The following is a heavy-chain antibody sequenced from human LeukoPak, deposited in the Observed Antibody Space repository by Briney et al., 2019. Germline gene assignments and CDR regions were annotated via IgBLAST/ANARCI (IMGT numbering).Heavy chain of an antibody. CDR2: ISWNSGSI. CDR1: GFTFDDYA. J-gene: IGHJ4*02. D-gene: IGHD1-26*01. Sequence: GGSLRLSCAASGFTFDDYAMHWVRQAPGKGLEWVSGISWNSGSIGYADSVKGRFTISRDNAKNSLYLQMNSLGAEDTALYYCAKDIRLGATFGDYFDYWGQGTLVTVSS. V-gene: IGHV3-9*01. CDR3: AKDIRLGATFGDYFDY.